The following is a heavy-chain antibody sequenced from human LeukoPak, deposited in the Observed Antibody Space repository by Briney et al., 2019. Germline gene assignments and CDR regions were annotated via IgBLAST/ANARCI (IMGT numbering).Heavy chain of an antibody. J-gene: IGHJ4*02. CDR2: IGGSGGST. D-gene: IGHD2-15*01. V-gene: IGHV3-23*01. CDR1: GFTFSSYA. Sequence: LTGGSLRLFCAASGFTFSSYAMSWVRQAPGKGLEWVSAIGGSGGSTYYADSVKGRFTISRDNSKNTLYLQMNSLRAEDTAVYYCAKDPAAAFNYFDYWGQGTLVTVSS. CDR3: AKDPAAAFNYFDY.